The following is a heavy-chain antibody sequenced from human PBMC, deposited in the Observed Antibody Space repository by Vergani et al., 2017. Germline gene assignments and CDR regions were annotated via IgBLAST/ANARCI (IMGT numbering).Heavy chain of an antibody. CDR1: GYSISSGYY. CDR3: ARDYTYYDILTGYAPGGFDY. J-gene: IGHJ4*02. V-gene: IGHV4-38-2*02. D-gene: IGHD3-9*01. CDR2: IYHSGST. Sequence: QVQLQESGPGLVKPSETLSLTCAVSGYSISSGYYWGWIRQPPGKGLEWFGSIYHSGSTYYNPSLKSRVTISVDTSKNQFSLKLSSVTAADTAVYYCARDYTYYDILTGYAPGGFDYWGQGTLVTVSS.